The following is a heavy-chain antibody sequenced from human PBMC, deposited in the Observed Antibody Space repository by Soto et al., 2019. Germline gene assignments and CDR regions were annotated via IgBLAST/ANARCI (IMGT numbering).Heavy chain of an antibody. J-gene: IGHJ4*02. V-gene: IGHV3-30*18. CDR1: GFTFSSYG. D-gene: IGHD2-2*01. CDR2: ISYDGSNK. CDR3: AKDRIVLVPSPLDY. Sequence: GGSLRLSCAASGFTFSSYGMHWVRQAPGKGLEWVAVISYDGSNKYYADSVKGRFTISRDNSKNTLYLQMNSLRAEDTAVYYCAKDRIVLVPSPLDYWGQGTLVTVSS.